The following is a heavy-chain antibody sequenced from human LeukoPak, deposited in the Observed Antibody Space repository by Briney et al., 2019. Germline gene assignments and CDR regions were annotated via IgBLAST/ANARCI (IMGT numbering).Heavy chain of an antibody. D-gene: IGHD5-12*01. J-gene: IGHJ4*02. Sequence: GGSLRLSCAASGFTFSSYAMSWVRQAPGKGLEWVSRINSDGSSTSYADSVKGRFTISRDNAKNTLYLQMNSLRAEDTAVYYCKSGIVATIGDYWGQGTLVTASS. CDR2: INSDGSST. V-gene: IGHV3-74*01. CDR1: GFTFSSYA. CDR3: KSGIVATIGDY.